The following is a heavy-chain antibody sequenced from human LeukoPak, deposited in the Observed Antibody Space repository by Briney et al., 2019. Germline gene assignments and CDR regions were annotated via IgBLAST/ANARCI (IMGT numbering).Heavy chain of an antibody. Sequence: KPSETLSLTCTVSGGSISSYYWSWIRQPPGKGLEWIGYIYYSGSTNYNPSLKSRVTISVDTSKNQFSLKLSSVTAADTAVYYRARLYFWSGYDYWGQGTLVTVSS. CDR1: GGSISSYY. CDR3: ARLYFWSGYDY. V-gene: IGHV4-59*08. CDR2: IYYSGST. J-gene: IGHJ4*02. D-gene: IGHD3-3*01.